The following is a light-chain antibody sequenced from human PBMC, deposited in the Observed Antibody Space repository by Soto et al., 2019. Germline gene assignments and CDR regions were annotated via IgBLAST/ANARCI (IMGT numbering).Light chain of an antibody. CDR3: QVRSDWPPFKYT. CDR2: ETS. CDR1: QSVDTM. V-gene: IGKV3-11*01. J-gene: IGKJ2*01. Sequence: EIVLTQSPATLSLSAGERVTLSCRSSQSVDTMVAWYQQVGRTPRLLIYETSSRATGVPARFSGSGSGTDFTLTISRLEPEDFAIYFCQVRSDWPPFKYTFGQGTKLEVK.